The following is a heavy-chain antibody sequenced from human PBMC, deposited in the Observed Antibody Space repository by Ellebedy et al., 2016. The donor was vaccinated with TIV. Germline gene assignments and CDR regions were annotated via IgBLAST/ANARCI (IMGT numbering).Heavy chain of an antibody. Sequence: GESLKISCAASGFTFTDFHMHWVRQAPGTGLEWVAVIWFDGSLTFYADSVKGRFTLSRDNSKNMLDLQMDNLRVEDTALYYCARELLGGQGDMDVWGQGTTVTVSS. CDR3: ARELLGGQGDMDV. V-gene: IGHV3-33*01. CDR1: GFTFTDFH. CDR2: IWFDGSLT. J-gene: IGHJ6*02. D-gene: IGHD1-26*01.